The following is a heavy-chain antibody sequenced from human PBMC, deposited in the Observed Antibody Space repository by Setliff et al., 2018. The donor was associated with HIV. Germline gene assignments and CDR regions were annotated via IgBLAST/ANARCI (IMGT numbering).Heavy chain of an antibody. Sequence: VASVKVSCKASGYTFTSYAMHWVRQAPGQRLEWMGWINAGNGNTKYSQKFQGRVTITRDTSASTAYMELSSLRSEDTAVYYCAREARGYSYGPQTLFDYWGQGTLVTVSS. CDR1: GYTFTSYA. CDR2: INAGNGNT. V-gene: IGHV1-3*01. CDR3: AREARGYSYGPQTLFDY. J-gene: IGHJ4*02. D-gene: IGHD5-18*01.